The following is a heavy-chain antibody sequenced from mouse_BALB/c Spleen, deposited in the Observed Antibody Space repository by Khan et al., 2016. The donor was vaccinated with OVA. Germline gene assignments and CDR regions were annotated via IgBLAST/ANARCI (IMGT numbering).Heavy chain of an antibody. J-gene: IGHJ3*01. D-gene: IGHD3-3*01. Sequence: EVQLQESGPELMKPGASVNISCKASGYSFTSYYIHWMKQSHGKSLEWIGYIDPCNGGTDYNQKFKGKATLTVDKSSNTAYMHLRSLTSEDSAVYYCARGTFDYGGQGTLVTVSA. CDR3: ARGTFDY. V-gene: IGHV1-31*01. CDR1: GYSFTSYY. CDR2: IDPCNGGT.